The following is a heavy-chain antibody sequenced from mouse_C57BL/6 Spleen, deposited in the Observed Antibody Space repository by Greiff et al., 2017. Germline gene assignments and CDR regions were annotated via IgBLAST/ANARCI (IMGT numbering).Heavy chain of an antibody. J-gene: IGHJ1*03. CDR1: GFTFSDYG. V-gene: IGHV5-17*01. CDR2: ISSGSSTI. D-gene: IGHD2-5*01. Sequence: EVQRVESGGGLVKPGGSLKLSCAASGFTFSDYGMHWVRQAPEKGLEWVAYISSGSSTIYYADTVKGRFTISRDTAKNTLFLQMTSLRSEDTAMYYCARPPYYSNWYFDVWGTGTTVTVSS. CDR3: ARPPYYSNWYFDV.